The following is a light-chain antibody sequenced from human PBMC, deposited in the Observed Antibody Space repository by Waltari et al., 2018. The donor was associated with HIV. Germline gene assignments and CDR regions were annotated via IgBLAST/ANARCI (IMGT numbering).Light chain of an antibody. J-gene: IGKJ4*01. Sequence: DIVMTHSPDSLAVSLGEWATINCKSSQSVLYSSNNKNYLAWYKQKPGQPPKLLIYWASTRESGVPDRFSGSGSGTDFTLTISSLQAEDVAVYYCQQYYSTPFTFGGGTKVEIK. CDR2: WAS. CDR1: QSVLYSSNNKNY. V-gene: IGKV4-1*01. CDR3: QQYYSTPFT.